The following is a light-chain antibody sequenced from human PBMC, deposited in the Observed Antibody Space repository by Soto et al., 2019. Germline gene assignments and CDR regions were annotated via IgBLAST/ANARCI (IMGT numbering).Light chain of an antibody. V-gene: IGLV1-51*01. Sequence: QSVLTQPPSVSAAPGQKVTISCSGNSSNIGNNYVSWSQHFPGTAPKLLIYDNNKRPSGIADRFSGSKSGTSATLGITGRQTGDEADYYCATWDSSRRAGQVFGTGTKLTVL. CDR3: ATWDSSRRAGQV. CDR1: SSNIGNNY. J-gene: IGLJ1*01. CDR2: DNN.